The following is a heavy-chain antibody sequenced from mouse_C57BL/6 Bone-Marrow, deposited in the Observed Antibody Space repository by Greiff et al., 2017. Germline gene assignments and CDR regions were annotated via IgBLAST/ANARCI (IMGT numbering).Heavy chain of an antibody. CDR2: IYPGSGST. J-gene: IGHJ1*03. CDR3: AIPYYSKYWNFEV. D-gene: IGHD2-5*01. CDR1: GYTFTSYW. V-gene: IGHV1-55*01. Sequence: VQLQQPGAELVKPGASVKMSCKASGYTFTSYWITWVKQRPGQGLEWIGEIYPGSGSTNYNEKFKSKATLTVDTSSSTAYMQLSSLTSEDSAVYDIAIPYYSKYWNFEVWGTGTTVTVSS.